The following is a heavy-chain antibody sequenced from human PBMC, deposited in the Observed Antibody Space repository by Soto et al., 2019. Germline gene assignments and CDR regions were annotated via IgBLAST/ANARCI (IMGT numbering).Heavy chain of an antibody. CDR1: GGSIGSFY. V-gene: IGHV4-59*01. CDR2: IYASRAT. CDR3: ARSHSFDGSIYHYYFDF. Sequence: SLTCTVSGGSIGSFYWSWIRQSPGGTLEWIGYIYASRATTYNPSLESRITMSVDIPNNEFSLDLTSVTAADTAVYYCARSHSFDGSIYHYYFDFWGQGTLVTVSS. D-gene: IGHD3-3*02. J-gene: IGHJ4*02.